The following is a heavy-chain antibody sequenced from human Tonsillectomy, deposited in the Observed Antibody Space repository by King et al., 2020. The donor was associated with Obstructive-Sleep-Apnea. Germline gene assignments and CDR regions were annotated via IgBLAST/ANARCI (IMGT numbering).Heavy chain of an antibody. CDR1: GFTFSSYG. Sequence: VQLVESGGGVVQPGRSLRLSCEASGFTFSSYGMHWVRQAPGKGLEGVAFIRYDGSKKYYSDSVKGRFTISREHSKNTLYLQRNSLRAEDTAVYYCAKDKYSSGPSWFDPWGQGTLVTVSS. J-gene: IGHJ5*02. V-gene: IGHV3-30*02. CDR3: AKDKYSSGPSWFDP. CDR2: IRYDGSKK. D-gene: IGHD6-19*01.